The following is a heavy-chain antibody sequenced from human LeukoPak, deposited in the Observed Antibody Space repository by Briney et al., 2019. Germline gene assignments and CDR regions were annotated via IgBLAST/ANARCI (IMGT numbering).Heavy chain of an antibody. CDR2: ISGSGGST. J-gene: IGHJ4*02. Sequence: PGGSLRLSCAASGFTFSSYAMSWVRQAPGKGLEWVQAISGSGGSTYYADSVKGRFTISRDNSKNTLYLQMNSLRAEDTAVYYCAKDPGYYYDSSGLGYWGQGTLVTVSS. CDR1: GFTFSSYA. V-gene: IGHV3-23*01. CDR3: AKDPGYYYDSSGLGY. D-gene: IGHD3-22*01.